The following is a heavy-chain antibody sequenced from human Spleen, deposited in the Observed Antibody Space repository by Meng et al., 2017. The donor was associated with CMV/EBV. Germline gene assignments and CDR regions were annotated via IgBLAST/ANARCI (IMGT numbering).Heavy chain of an antibody. Sequence: YYISWVRQAPGLGLEWMGWINPNNGGTNYAQKFQGRVTMTRDTSNSTTYMDLSGLRSDDTAVYYCARAAYYFDNSGYPRFASLDYWGQGTLVTVSS. CDR3: ARAAYYFDNSGYPRFASLDY. J-gene: IGHJ4*02. V-gene: IGHV1-2*02. CDR1: YY. D-gene: IGHD3-22*01. CDR2: INPNNGGT.